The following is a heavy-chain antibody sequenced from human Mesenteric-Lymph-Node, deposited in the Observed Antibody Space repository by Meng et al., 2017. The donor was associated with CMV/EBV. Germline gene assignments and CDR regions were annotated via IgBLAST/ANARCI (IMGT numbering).Heavy chain of an antibody. CDR1: GFNVSGNY. D-gene: IGHD3-3*01. CDR3: ARDQGDFWSGYHPPGYYGMDV. V-gene: IGHV3-66*02. CDR2: IYSADNT. Sequence: GESLKISCAASGFNVSGNYMSWVRQAPGKGLEWVSVIYSADNTYYADSVKGRFTISRDNSKNTLYLQMNSVRAEDTAVYHCARDQGDFWSGYHPPGYYGMDVWGQGTTVTVSS. J-gene: IGHJ6*02.